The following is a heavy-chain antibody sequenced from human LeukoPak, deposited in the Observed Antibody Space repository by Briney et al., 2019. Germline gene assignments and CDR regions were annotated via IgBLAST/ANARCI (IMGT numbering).Heavy chain of an antibody. CDR1: GGSISSSSYY. Sequence: SETLSLTCTVSGGSISSSSYYWGWIRQPPGKGLEWIGSIYYSGTTYYNPSLKSRVTISVDTSKNQFSLKLSSVTAADTAVYYCARRLPAAGPEGYYFDYWGQGTLVTVSS. CDR3: ARRLPAAGPEGYYFDY. V-gene: IGHV4-39*01. D-gene: IGHD6-13*01. CDR2: IYYSGTT. J-gene: IGHJ4*02.